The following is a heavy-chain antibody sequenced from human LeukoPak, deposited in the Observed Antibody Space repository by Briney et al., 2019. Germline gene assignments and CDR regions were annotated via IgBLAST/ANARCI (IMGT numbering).Heavy chain of an antibody. Sequence: TGGSLRLSCAASGFTFSSYGMHWVRQAPGKGLEWVAVISYDGSNKYYADSVKGRFTISRDNSKNTLYLQMNSLRAEDTAVYYCAKDKEPYCCGGDCYLDYWGQGTLVTVSS. CDR1: GFTFSSYG. D-gene: IGHD2-21*02. CDR2: ISYDGSNK. CDR3: AKDKEPYCCGGDCYLDY. J-gene: IGHJ4*02. V-gene: IGHV3-30*18.